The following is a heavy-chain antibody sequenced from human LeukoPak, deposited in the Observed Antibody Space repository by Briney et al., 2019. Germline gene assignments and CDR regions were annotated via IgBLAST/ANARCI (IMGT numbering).Heavy chain of an antibody. D-gene: IGHD3-22*01. J-gene: IGHJ4*02. CDR1: GYTFTSYY. V-gene: IGHV1-46*01. CDR2: INPSGGST. Sequence: ASVKVSCKASGYTFTSYYMHWVRQAPGQGLEWMGIINPSGGSTSYAQKFQGRVTMTRDTSTSTVYMEPSSLRSEDTAVYYCARDCVDDSSGYYYPYFDYWGQGTLVTVSS. CDR3: ARDCVDDSSGYYYPYFDY.